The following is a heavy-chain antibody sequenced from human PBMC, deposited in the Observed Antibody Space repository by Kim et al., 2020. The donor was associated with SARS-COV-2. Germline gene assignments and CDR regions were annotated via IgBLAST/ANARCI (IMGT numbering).Heavy chain of an antibody. CDR3: AKDRRDIVGIAAAGTSDY. D-gene: IGHD6-13*01. V-gene: IGHV3-23*01. CDR1: GFTFSSYA. Sequence: GGSLRLSCAASGFTFSSYAMSWVRQAPGKGLEWVSAISGSGGSTYYADSVKGRFTISRDNSKNTLYLQMNSLRAEDTAVYYCAKDRRDIVGIAAAGTSDYWGQGTLVTVSS. CDR2: ISGSGGST. J-gene: IGHJ4*02.